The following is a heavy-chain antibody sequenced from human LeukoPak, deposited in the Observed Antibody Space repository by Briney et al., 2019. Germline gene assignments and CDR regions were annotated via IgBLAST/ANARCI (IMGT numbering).Heavy chain of an antibody. CDR2: INHSGYT. CDR1: GVSFNDYY. J-gene: IGHJ4*02. CDR3: TRMTTGHDY. Sequence: SETLSLTCAVSGVSFNDYYWSWARQTPGKGLEWIGEINHSGYTNDSPSLKSRVTLSIDTSRKQFSLNLRSVTVADAGIYYCTRMTTGHDYWGQGTLVTVSS. V-gene: IGHV4-34*01. D-gene: IGHD4-17*01.